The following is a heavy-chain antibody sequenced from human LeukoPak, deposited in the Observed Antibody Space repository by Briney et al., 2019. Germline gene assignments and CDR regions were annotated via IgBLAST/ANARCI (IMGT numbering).Heavy chain of an antibody. J-gene: IGHJ4*02. CDR2: IYYSGST. D-gene: IGHD3-22*01. CDR3: AKEVHQDYYDRVGYFDY. V-gene: IGHV4-31*03. CDR1: GGSISSGGYY. Sequence: SETLSLTCTVSGGSISSGGYYWSWIRQHPGKGLEWIGYIYYSGSTYYNPSLKSRVTISVDTSKNQFSLKLSSVTAADTAVYYCAKEVHQDYYDRVGYFDYWGQGTLVTVSS.